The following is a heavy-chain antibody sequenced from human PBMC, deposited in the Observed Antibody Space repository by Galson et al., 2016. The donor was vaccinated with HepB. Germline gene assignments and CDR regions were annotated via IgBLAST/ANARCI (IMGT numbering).Heavy chain of an antibody. V-gene: IGHV3-30*04. J-gene: IGHJ4*02. Sequence: SLRLSCAASGLTFTGYAIHWVRQAPGKGLEWVAVISYDGSNKYYADSVKGRFTISRDDSKNTLYLQMDSLRHEDTAVYYCARVGFGRSYGQGFDYWGQGTLVTVSS. D-gene: IGHD3-16*01. CDR3: ARVGFGRSYGQGFDY. CDR2: ISYDGSNK. CDR1: GLTFTGYA.